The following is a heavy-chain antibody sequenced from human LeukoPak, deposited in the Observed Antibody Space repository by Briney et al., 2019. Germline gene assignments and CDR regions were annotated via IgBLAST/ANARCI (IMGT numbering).Heavy chain of an antibody. CDR3: ARGVSSGWYYLDYFDY. D-gene: IGHD6-19*01. CDR1: GYTFTGYY. J-gene: IGHJ4*02. Sequence: ASVKVSCKASGYTFTGYYMHWVRQAPGQGLEWMGWINPNRGGTNYAQKFQGRVTMTRDTSISTAYMELSSLRSEDTAVYYCARGVSSGWYYLDYFDYWGQGTLVTVSS. V-gene: IGHV1-2*02. CDR2: INPNRGGT.